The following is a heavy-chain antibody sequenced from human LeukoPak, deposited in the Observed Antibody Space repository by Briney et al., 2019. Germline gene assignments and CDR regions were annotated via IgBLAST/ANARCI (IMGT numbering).Heavy chain of an antibody. CDR2: ISSSSSYI. V-gene: IGHV3-21*01. CDR3: ARDPTRPGYCSSTSCYSSVLPFDY. D-gene: IGHD2-2*01. J-gene: IGHJ4*02. Sequence: GGSLRLSCAASGFTFSSYSMNWVRQAPGKGLEWVSSISSSSSYIYYADSVKGRFTISRDDAKNSLYLQMNSLRAEDTAVYYCARDPTRPGYCSSTSCYSSVLPFDYWGQGTLVTVSS. CDR1: GFTFSSYS.